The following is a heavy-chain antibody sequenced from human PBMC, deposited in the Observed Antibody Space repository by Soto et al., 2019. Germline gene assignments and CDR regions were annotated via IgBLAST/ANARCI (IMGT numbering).Heavy chain of an antibody. J-gene: IGHJ6*02. D-gene: IGHD5-18*01. Sequence: GSLRLSCAASGFTFSSYGMHWVRQAAGKGLEWVAVISYDGSNKYYADSVKGRFTISRDNSKNTLYLQMNSLRAEDTAVYYCAKIPGYSYGYARWYYYYGMDVWGQGTTVTVSS. CDR2: ISYDGSNK. V-gene: IGHV3-30*18. CDR3: AKIPGYSYGYARWYYYYGMDV. CDR1: GFTFSSYG.